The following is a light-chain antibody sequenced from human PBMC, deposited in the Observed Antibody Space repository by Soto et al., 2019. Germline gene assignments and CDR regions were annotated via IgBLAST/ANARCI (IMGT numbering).Light chain of an antibody. J-gene: IGLJ3*02. CDR3: SSYTSSSTAGV. V-gene: IGLV2-14*01. CDR2: DVS. Sequence: QSALTQSASVSGSPGQSITISCTGTSSDVGGYNYVSWYQQHPGKAPKLMIYDVSNRPSGVSNRFSGSKSSNTASLTISGLQAEDEADYYCSSYTSSSTAGVFGGGTKLTVL. CDR1: SSDVGGYNY.